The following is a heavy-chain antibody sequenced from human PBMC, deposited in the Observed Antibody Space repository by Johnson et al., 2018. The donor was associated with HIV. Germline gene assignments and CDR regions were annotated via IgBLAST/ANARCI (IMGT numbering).Heavy chain of an antibody. CDR2: ISFDGYNK. CDR1: GFTFSSYS. J-gene: IGHJ3*02. V-gene: IGHV3-30-3*01. D-gene: IGHD3-16*01. CDR3: ARGLELYLDLGGYDAFDI. Sequence: QVQLVESGGGVVRPGGSLRLSCAASGFTFSSYSVHWVRQAPGKGLEWVAVISFDGYNKYYADSVKGRFTISRDSSAKTLYLQMNSLRPEDTAVYYCARGLELYLDLGGYDAFDIWGQGTMVTVSS.